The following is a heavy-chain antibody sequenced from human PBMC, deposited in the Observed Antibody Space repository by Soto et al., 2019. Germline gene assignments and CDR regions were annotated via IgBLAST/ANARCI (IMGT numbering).Heavy chain of an antibody. CDR3: AREDYFDSSGRKSSIDY. Sequence: QVQLVQSGAEVKKPGASVKVSCKASGYTFTNYGISWVRQAPGQGLEWMGWISAYNGNTNYAQRLQGRATMTTDKSTSTAYMELRSLRSDDTAVYYCAREDYFDSSGRKSSIDYWGQGTLVIVSS. CDR2: ISAYNGNT. D-gene: IGHD3-22*01. CDR1: GYTFTNYG. V-gene: IGHV1-18*04. J-gene: IGHJ4*02.